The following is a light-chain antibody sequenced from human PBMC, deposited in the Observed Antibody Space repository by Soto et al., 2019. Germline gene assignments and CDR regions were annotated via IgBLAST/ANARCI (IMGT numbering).Light chain of an antibody. CDR2: GAS. V-gene: IGKV3-15*01. Sequence: EIVMTQSPATLSVSPGERATLSCRASQSVSSNLAWYQQKPGQAPRLLIYGASTRATGIPARFNGSGSGTEFTLTISSLQYEDCAVYYCQQYNNWPPWTFGQGTKLEIK. CDR1: QSVSSN. CDR3: QQYNNWPPWT. J-gene: IGKJ2*02.